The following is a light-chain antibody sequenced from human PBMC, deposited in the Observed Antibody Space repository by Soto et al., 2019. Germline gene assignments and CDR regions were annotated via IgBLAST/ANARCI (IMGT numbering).Light chain of an antibody. CDR1: SGDIGSYNR. CDR3: SSYTNINTRACV. J-gene: IGLJ1*01. V-gene: IGLV2-14*01. Sequence: SVRTQPASVSGSPGQSITISCTGTSGDIGSYNRVSWYQQHPGKAPKLIIYEVTDRPSGVSNRFSGSKSGNTASLTISGLQAEDEAEYYCSSYTNINTRACVFGTGTKVTVL. CDR2: EVT.